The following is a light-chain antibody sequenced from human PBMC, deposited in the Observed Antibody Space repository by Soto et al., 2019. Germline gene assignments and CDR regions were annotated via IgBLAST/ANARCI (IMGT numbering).Light chain of an antibody. CDR2: EVY. V-gene: IGLV2-11*01. CDR3: SSYTSTSTHVV. CDR1: NSDVGAYTL. Sequence: QSALTQPRSVSGSPGQSVTISCTGTNSDVGAYTLVSWYQQHPDKAPKLIIFEVYNRPSGVSDRFSGSKSGKTASLTISGLQADDEAEYFCSSYTSTSTHVVFGGGTKVTVL. J-gene: IGLJ2*01.